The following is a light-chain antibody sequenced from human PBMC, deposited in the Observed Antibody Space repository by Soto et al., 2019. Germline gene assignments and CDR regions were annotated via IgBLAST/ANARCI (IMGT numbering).Light chain of an antibody. CDR2: DVS. J-gene: IGLJ3*02. CDR1: SSDIGSYNY. CDR3: SSYGASSTL. Sequence: QSALTQPASLSGSPGQSITISGTGTSSDIGSYNYVSWYQQHPGKAPKLMIFDVSYRPSGISDRFSGSKSGNTASLTISGLQPEDEADYYCSSYGASSTLFGGGNKLTVL. V-gene: IGLV2-14*03.